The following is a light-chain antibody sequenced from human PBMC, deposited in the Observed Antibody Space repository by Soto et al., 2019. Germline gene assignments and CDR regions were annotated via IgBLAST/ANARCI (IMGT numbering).Light chain of an antibody. V-gene: IGLV2-14*03. CDR1: SSDIGGYDY. CDR2: DVT. Sequence: QSALTQPASVSGSPGQSITISCTGTSSDIGGYDYVSWYQHHSGKAPKLLIYDVTNRPSGVSNRFSGSKSGNTASLTISGLQAEDEADYYCRSHAGSSALVVFGGGTKLTVL. J-gene: IGLJ2*01. CDR3: RSHAGSSALVV.